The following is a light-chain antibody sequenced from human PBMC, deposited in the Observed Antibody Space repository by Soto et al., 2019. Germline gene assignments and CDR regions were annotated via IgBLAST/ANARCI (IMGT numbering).Light chain of an antibody. CDR3: QSYDSSLSGSNWV. CDR2: ANT. Sequence: QSVLTQPPSVSGAPGQRVTISCTGSSSNIGAGYDVHWYQQLPGTAPKLLIYANTNRPSGVPDRFSGSKSGTSASLAITGLQAEDEADDYCQSYDSSLSGSNWVFGGGTKVTVL. J-gene: IGLJ3*02. CDR1: SSNIGAGYD. V-gene: IGLV1-40*01.